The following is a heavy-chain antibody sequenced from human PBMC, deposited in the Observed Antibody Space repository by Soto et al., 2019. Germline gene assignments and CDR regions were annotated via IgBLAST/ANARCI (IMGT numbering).Heavy chain of an antibody. D-gene: IGHD2-21*02. Sequence: GGSLRLSCAASGFTFSSYGMHWVRQAPGKGLEWVAVISYDGSNKYYADSVKGRFTIPRDNSKNTLYLQMNSLRAEDTAVYYCARGVVTGLYYYYGMDVWGQGTTVTVSS. CDR2: ISYDGSNK. J-gene: IGHJ6*02. CDR3: ARGVVTGLYYYYGMDV. CDR1: GFTFSSYG. V-gene: IGHV3-30*03.